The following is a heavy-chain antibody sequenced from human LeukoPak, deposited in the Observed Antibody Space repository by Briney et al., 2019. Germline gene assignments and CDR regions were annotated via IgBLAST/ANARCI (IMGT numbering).Heavy chain of an antibody. CDR1: GFTFSSYG. CDR3: AKDGGDYSNYVLPYYYMDV. Sequence: TGGSLRLSCAASGFTFSSYGMSWVRQAPGKGLEWVSAISGSGGSTYYADSVKGRFTISRDNSKNTLYLQMNSLRAEDTAVYYCAKDGGDYSNYVLPYYYMDVWGKGTTVTVSS. J-gene: IGHJ6*03. D-gene: IGHD4-11*01. CDR2: ISGSGGST. V-gene: IGHV3-23*01.